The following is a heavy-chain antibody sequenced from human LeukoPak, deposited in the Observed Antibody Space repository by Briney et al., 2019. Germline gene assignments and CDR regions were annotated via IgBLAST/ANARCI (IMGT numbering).Heavy chain of an antibody. V-gene: IGHV1-69*05. CDR1: GGTFSSYA. J-gene: IGHJ4*02. CDR3: AREARKRGYIGYDDY. CDR2: IIPIFGTA. D-gene: IGHD5-12*01. Sequence: SVKVSCKASGGTFSSYAISWVRQGPGQGLEWMGRIIPIFGTANYAQKFQGRVTITTDESTSTAYMELSSLRSEDTAVYYCAREARKRGYIGYDDYWGQGTLVTVSS.